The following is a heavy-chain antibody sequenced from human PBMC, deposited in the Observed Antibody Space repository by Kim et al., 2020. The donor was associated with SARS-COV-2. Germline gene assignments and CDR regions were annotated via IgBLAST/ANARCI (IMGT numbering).Heavy chain of an antibody. V-gene: IGHV4-34*01. Sequence: SETLSLTCAVYGGSFSGYSWSWIRQSQGKGLEWIGEINHSGSPNHNPSLKSRVTISRETSKNQLSLSLSSVTAADTAVYYCARVVVLPDLLSPNEAYYYGMEVWGQGPTDTVAS. CDR2: INHSGSP. J-gene: IGHJ6*01. CDR1: GGSFSGYS. D-gene: IGHD2-21*01. CDR3: ARVVVLPDLLSPNEAYYYGMEV.